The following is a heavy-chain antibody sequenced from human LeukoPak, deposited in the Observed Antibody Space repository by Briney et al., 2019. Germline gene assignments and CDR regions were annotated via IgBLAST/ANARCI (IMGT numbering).Heavy chain of an antibody. CDR1: GGSISSYH. J-gene: IGHJ4*02. Sequence: PSETLSLTCTVSGGSISSYHWSWIRQPPGKGLEWVAYISYSGSTNYNPSLKSRVIVSVDTSKNQFYLKLTSVTAADTAAYYCARLSQEYIGSGFVYWGQGTLVTVSS. V-gene: IGHV4-59*08. D-gene: IGHD5-12*01. CDR3: ARLSQEYIGSGFVY. CDR2: ISYSGST.